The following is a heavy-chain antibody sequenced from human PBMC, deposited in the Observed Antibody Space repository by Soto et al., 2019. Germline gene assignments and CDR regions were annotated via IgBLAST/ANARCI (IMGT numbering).Heavy chain of an antibody. J-gene: IGHJ6*02. CDR3: AARGLGQRGSPTYYYGMDV. V-gene: IGHV1-58*01. D-gene: IGHD4-17*01. CDR1: GFTFTSSA. CDR2: IVVGSGNT. Sequence: SVKVSGKASGFTFTSSAVQWVRQARGQRLEWIGWIVVGSGNTNYAQKFQERVTITRDMSTSTAYMELSSLRSEDTAVYYCAARGLGQRGSPTYYYGMDVWGQGTTVTVSS.